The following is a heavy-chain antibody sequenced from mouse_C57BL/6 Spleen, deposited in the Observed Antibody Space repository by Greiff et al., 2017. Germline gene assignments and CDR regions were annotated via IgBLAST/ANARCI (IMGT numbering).Heavy chain of an antibody. CDR3: THGSSYPRYFDV. J-gene: IGHJ1*03. CDR2: IDPETGGT. CDR1: GYTFTDYE. Sequence: QVQLQQSGAELVRPGASVTLSCKASGYTFTDYEMHWVKQTPVHGLEWIGAIDPETGGTAYNQKFKGKAILTADKSSSTAHMELRSLTSEDSAVYYCTHGSSYPRYFDVWGTGTTVTVSS. V-gene: IGHV1-15*01. D-gene: IGHD1-1*01.